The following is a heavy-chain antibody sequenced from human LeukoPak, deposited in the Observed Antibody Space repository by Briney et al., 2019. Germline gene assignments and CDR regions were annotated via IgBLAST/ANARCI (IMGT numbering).Heavy chain of an antibody. CDR1: GGSFSDYY. D-gene: IGHD5-18*01. J-gene: IGHJ5*02. CDR3: ARAVYSPNWFDP. Sequence: SETLSLTCAVYGGSFSDYYWSWIRQPPGKGLEWIGEINHSGRTTYNPSLKSRVTISVDTSKNLFSLKLSSVTAADTAVYYCARAVYSPNWFDPWGQGTLVTVSS. CDR2: INHSGRT. V-gene: IGHV4-34*01.